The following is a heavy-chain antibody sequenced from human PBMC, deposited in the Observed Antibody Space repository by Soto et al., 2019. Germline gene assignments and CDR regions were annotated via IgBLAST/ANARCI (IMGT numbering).Heavy chain of an antibody. Sequence: QLQLQESGQGLVKPSETLSLTCTVSGGSISSSSYYWGWIRQPPGKGLEWIGSIYYSGSTYYNPSLKSRVTLAEDTSKILSSLKLSSENATDSAVYYCARHFTIFGVVSTNWFDPCGQGTLVAVSS. J-gene: IGHJ5*02. CDR1: GGSISSSSYY. V-gene: IGHV4-39*01. CDR2: IYYSGST. D-gene: IGHD3-3*01. CDR3: ARHFTIFGVVSTNWFDP.